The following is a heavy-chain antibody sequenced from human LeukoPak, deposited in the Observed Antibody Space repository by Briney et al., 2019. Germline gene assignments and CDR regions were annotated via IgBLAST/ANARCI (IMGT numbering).Heavy chain of an antibody. CDR2: IWYGGSNK. V-gene: IGHV3-33*06. J-gene: IGHJ4*02. Sequence: PGGSLRLSCAASGFTFSSYGMHWVRQAPGKGLEWVAVIWYGGSNKYYADSVKGRFTISRDNSKNTLYLQMNSLRAEDTAVYYCAKDLHMTTVTTWVFWDLDYWGQGTLVTVSS. CDR1: GFTFSSYG. CDR3: AKDLHMTTVTTWVFWDLDY. D-gene: IGHD4-4*01.